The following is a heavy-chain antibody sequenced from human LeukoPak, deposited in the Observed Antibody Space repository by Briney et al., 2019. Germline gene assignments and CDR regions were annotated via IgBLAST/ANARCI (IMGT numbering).Heavy chain of an antibody. D-gene: IGHD3-3*01. CDR1: GGSVSSGSYY. CDR2: IYYSGST. J-gene: IGHJ4*02. CDR3: ASVPSITIFGVVTPYYFDY. Sequence: KPSETLSLTCTVSGGSVSSGSYYWSWIRQPPGKGLEWIGYIYYSGSTNYNPSLKSRVTISVDTSKNQFSLKLSSVTAADTAVYYCASVPSITIFGVVTPYYFDYWGQGTLVTVSS. V-gene: IGHV4-61*01.